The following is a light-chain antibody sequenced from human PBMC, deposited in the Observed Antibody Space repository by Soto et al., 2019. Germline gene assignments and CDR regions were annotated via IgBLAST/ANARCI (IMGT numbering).Light chain of an antibody. CDR3: HHHQNTTSCT. CDR2: GAS. V-gene: IGKV3-15*01. J-gene: IGKJ1*01. CDR1: QSVSSN. Sequence: IVITQSPTTQSASPGERATLSCRASQSVSSNLAWYQQKPGPAPRLLIYGASTRATGIPARFSGSGSGTEFTLTISIRQPEHFAVSFYHHHQNTTSCTFGQGTKVDIK.